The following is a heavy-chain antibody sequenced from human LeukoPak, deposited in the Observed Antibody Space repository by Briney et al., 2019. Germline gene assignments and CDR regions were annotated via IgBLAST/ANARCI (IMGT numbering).Heavy chain of an antibody. J-gene: IGHJ5*02. CDR3: ARYVVVAATNNWFDP. CDR2: INPNSGGT. Sequence: GASVKVPCKASGYTFTGYYMHWVRQAPGQGLEWMGWINPNSGGTNYAQKFQGRVTMTRDTSISTAYMELSRLRSDDTAVYYCARYVVVAATNNWFDPWGQGTLVTVSS. D-gene: IGHD2-15*01. V-gene: IGHV1-2*02. CDR1: GYTFTGYY.